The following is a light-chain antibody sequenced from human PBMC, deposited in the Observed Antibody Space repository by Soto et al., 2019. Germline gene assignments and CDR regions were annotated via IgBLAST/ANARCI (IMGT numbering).Light chain of an antibody. CDR1: SSDVGAYNY. Sequence: QSALTQPPSASGSPGQSVTISCTGTSSDVGAYNYVSWYQQHPGKAPKLMIYEVTQRPSGVPDRFSGSKSGNTASLTVSGLQAGDEADYYCSSYAGSAWVFGGGTKLTV. J-gene: IGLJ3*02. CDR2: EVT. V-gene: IGLV2-8*01. CDR3: SSYAGSAWV.